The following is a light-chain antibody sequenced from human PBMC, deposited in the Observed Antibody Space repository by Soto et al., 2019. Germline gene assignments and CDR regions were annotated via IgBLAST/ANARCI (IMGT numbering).Light chain of an antibody. J-gene: IGLJ1*01. CDR1: SSDVGAYNY. CDR3: TSYAGTYSFFYV. V-gene: IGLV2-8*01. Sequence: QSVLTQPPSASGSPGQSVTTSCTGTSSDVGAYNYVSWYQQLPGKAPKLIIYEVSKRPSGVPDRFSGSKSGNTASLTVSGLQAEDEADYYCTSYAGTYSFFYVFGTGTRSPS. CDR2: EVS.